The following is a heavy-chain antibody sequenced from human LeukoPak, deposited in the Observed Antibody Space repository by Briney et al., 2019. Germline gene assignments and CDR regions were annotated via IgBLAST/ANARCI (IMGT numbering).Heavy chain of an antibody. CDR3: ARGYTSSYDY. V-gene: IGHV1-2*02. J-gene: IGHJ4*02. CDR1: GYTFTGYY. D-gene: IGHD6-13*01. CDR2: INSNSGAT. Sequence: ASVKVSCKASGYTFTGYYMHWVRQAPGQGLEWMGWINSNSGATNYAQKFQGRVTMTRDTSITTAYMELSWLTSDDTAIFYCARGYTSSYDYWGQGTLVTVSS.